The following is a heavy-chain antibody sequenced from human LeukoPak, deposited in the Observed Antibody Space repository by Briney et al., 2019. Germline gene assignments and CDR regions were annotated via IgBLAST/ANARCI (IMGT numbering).Heavy chain of an antibody. D-gene: IGHD5-12*01. CDR3: ARRVASDY. Sequence: SETLSLTCTVYGGSISSYYWSWIRQPPGKGLEWIGYIYYSGSTNYNPSLKSRVTISVDTSKNQFSLKLSSVTAADTAVYYCARRVASDYWGQGTLVTVSS. CDR1: GGSISSYY. V-gene: IGHV4-59*01. J-gene: IGHJ4*02. CDR2: IYYSGST.